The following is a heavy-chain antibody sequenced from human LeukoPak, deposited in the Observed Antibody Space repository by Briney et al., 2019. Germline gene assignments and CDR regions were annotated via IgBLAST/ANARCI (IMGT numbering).Heavy chain of an antibody. D-gene: IGHD3-16*01. CDR3: ARAGGSTVSHSDY. J-gene: IGHJ4*02. V-gene: IGHV3-11*04. CDR1: GFTFSDYH. Sequence: GGSLRLSCAASGFTFSDYHMNWIRQAPGKGLEWVSYISNSGNSIYYADSVKGRFTISRDNAKNSLYLQMNSLRDEDTVVYYCARAGGSTVSHSDYWGQGTLVTVSS. CDR2: ISNSGNSI.